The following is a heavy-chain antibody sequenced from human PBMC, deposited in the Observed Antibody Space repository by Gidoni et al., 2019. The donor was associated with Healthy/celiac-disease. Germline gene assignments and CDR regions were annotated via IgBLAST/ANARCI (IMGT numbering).Heavy chain of an antibody. J-gene: IGHJ6*02. CDR1: GFTFSSYG. Sequence: QVQLVESGGGVVQPGRSLRLSCAASGFTFSSYGMHWVRQAPGKGLEWVAVIWYDGSNKYYADSVKGRFTISRDNSKNTLYLQMNSLRAEDTAVYYCARDRRHDYYYGMDVWGQGTTVTVSS. CDR2: IWYDGSNK. CDR3: ARDRRHDYYYGMDV. V-gene: IGHV3-33*01.